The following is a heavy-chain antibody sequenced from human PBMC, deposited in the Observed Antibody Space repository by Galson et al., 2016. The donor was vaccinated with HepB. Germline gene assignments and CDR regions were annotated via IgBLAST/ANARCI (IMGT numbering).Heavy chain of an antibody. Sequence: SETLSLTCTVSGGSIISAHYYWGWIRQPPGKGLEWMGSFHYSGRTDYNPSLRGRVTISADTSKNRFFLKVTSVTVADTAMYFCASPARGTHYGEYFVTWGQGTLVTVSS. D-gene: IGHD1-26*01. V-gene: IGHV4-39*01. CDR2: FHYSGRT. CDR1: GGSIISAHYY. J-gene: IGHJ4*02. CDR3: ASPARGTHYGEYFVT.